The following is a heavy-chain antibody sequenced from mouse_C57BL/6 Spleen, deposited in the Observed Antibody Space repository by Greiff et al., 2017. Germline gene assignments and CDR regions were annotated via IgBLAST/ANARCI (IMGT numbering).Heavy chain of an antibody. D-gene: IGHD1-1*01. CDR1: GFNIKDDY. CDR2: IDPEDGDT. CDR3: TYYNGRSPWFAY. J-gene: IGHJ3*01. V-gene: IGHV14-4*01. Sequence: VQLKQSGAELVRPGASVKLSCTASGFNIKDDYMHWVKQRPEQGLEWIGWIDPEDGDTEYAAKFQGKATITADTSSNTAYLQLSSLTSEDTAVDYYTYYNGRSPWFAYWGQGTLVTVSA.